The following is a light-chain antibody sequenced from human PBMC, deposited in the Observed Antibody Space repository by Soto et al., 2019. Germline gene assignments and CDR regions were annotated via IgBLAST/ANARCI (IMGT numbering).Light chain of an antibody. Sequence: QSVLTQPASVSGSPGQSITISCTGTSSDVGGYNYVSWYQQHPGKAPKLMLYDVSNRPSGVSNRFSGSKSGNTASLTISGLQAEDEADYYCSSYTSSSTLYVVFGGGTKLTVL. CDR1: SSDVGGYNY. V-gene: IGLV2-14*01. CDR2: DVS. J-gene: IGLJ2*01. CDR3: SSYTSSSTLYVV.